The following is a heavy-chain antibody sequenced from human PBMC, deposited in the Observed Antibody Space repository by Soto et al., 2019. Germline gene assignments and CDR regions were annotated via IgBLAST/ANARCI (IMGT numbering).Heavy chain of an antibody. Sequence: SETLSLTCTVSGGSISSSSYYWGWIRQPPGKGLEWIGSIYYSGSTYYNPSLKSRVTISVDTSKNQFSLKLSSVTAADTAVYYCARYFNWFDPWGQGTLVTVSS. CDR1: GGSISSSSYY. V-gene: IGHV4-39*01. CDR2: IYYSGST. CDR3: ARYFNWFDP. J-gene: IGHJ5*02.